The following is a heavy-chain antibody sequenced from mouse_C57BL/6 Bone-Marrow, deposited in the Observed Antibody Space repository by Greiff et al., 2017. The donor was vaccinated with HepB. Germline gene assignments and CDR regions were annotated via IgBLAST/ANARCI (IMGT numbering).Heavy chain of an antibody. D-gene: IGHD2-1*01. CDR1: GYTFTSYW. Sequence: VQLQQPGAELVKPGASVKMSCKASGYTFTSYWITWVKQRPGQGLEWIGDIYPGSGSTNYNEKFKSKATLTVDTSSSTAYMQLSSLPSEDSAVYYCARQGYYGNYDAMDYWGQGTSVTVSS. V-gene: IGHV1-55*01. J-gene: IGHJ4*01. CDR2: IYPGSGST. CDR3: ARQGYYGNYDAMDY.